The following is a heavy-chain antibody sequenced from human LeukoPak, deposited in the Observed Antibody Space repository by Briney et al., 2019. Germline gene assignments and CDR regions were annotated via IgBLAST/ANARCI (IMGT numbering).Heavy chain of an antibody. CDR3: AKRGVVIRVILVGFHKEAYYFDS. D-gene: IGHD3-22*01. V-gene: IGHV3-23*01. CDR2: ISDSGGST. CDR1: GITLSNYG. J-gene: IGHJ4*02. Sequence: GGSLRLSCAVSGITLSNYGMSWVRQAPGKGLEWVAGISDSGGSTNYADSVKGRFTISSDNPKNTLYLQMNSLRAEDTAVYFCAKRGVVIRVILVGFHKEAYYFDSWGQGALVTVSS.